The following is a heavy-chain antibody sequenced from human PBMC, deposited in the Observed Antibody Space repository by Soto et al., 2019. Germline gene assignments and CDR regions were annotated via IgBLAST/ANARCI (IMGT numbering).Heavy chain of an antibody. J-gene: IGHJ5*02. CDR1: GVSFSGYY. Sequence: QVQLQQWGAGLLKPSETLSLTCAAYGVSFSGYYWTWSRAPPGKALDWIGEINHSGRTNYNPSLSSRVRISVDTSKNQYALKLSSVTAAETAVDYCARGRRYDYVWGIYRPTAYWFDPWCQGTLVTVSS. V-gene: IGHV4-34*01. CDR2: INHSGRT. CDR3: ARGRRYDYVWGIYRPTAYWFDP. D-gene: IGHD3-16*02.